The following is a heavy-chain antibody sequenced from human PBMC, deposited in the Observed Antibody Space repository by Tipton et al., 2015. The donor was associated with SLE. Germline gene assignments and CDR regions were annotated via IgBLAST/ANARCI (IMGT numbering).Heavy chain of an antibody. D-gene: IGHD1-26*01. J-gene: IGHJ3*01. CDR2: IYYSGSP. CDR1: GGSITSHY. V-gene: IGHV4-59*11. CDR3: AREDVVGATTGAFDL. Sequence: TLSLTCSVSGGSITSHYWTWIRQPPGKGLGWIGYIYYSGSPKYDPSLKSRVTISVDTSKNQFPLKVTSVTAADTATYYCAREDVVGATTGAFDLWGQGTVVTVSS.